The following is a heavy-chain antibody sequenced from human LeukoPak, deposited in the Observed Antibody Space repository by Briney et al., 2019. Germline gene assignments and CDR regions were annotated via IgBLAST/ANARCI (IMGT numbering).Heavy chain of an antibody. CDR1: GGSISSYY. CDR3: ARGDKLLQYDY. D-gene: IGHD4-11*01. J-gene: IGHJ4*02. Sequence: SETLSLTCTVSGGSISSYYWSWIRQPPGKGLEWIGYIYYSGSTNYNPSLKSRVTISVDTSKNQFSLKLSSVTAADTAVYYCARGDKLLQYDYWGQGTLVTVSS. V-gene: IGHV4-59*08. CDR2: IYYSGST.